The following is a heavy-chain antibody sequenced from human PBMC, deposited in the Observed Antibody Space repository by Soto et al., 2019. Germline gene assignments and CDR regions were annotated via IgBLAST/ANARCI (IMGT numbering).Heavy chain of an antibody. CDR1: GGSISSSNW. J-gene: IGHJ4*02. Sequence: QVQLQESGPGLVKPSGTLSLTCAVSGGSISSSNWWSWVRQPPGKGLEWIGEIYHSGSTNYNPSLKSRVTISVDKSKTQFSLKLSSGTAADTAVYYCARGRAVWGSYRYGSVDYWGQGTLVTVSS. CDR2: IYHSGST. V-gene: IGHV4-4*02. CDR3: ARGRAVWGSYRYGSVDY. D-gene: IGHD3-16*02.